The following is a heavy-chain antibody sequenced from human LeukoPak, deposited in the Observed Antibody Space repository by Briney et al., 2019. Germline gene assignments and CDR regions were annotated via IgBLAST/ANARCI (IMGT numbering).Heavy chain of an antibody. J-gene: IGHJ3*02. Sequence: GGSLRLSCAASGFTFTSYSMNWVRQAPGKGLEWVSYISTSTSTIYYADSVKGRFIISRDNAKNSLYLQMNSLRDEDTAVYYCARYSSGHDAFDIWGQGTMVTVSS. D-gene: IGHD6-19*01. CDR1: GFTFTSYS. CDR3: ARYSSGHDAFDI. CDR2: ISTSTSTI. V-gene: IGHV3-48*02.